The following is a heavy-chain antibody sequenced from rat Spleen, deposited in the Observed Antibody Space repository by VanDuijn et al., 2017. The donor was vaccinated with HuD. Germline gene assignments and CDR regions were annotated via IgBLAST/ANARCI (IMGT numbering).Heavy chain of an antibody. CDR3: TRENWVLDA. J-gene: IGHJ4*01. Sequence: EVQLVETGGGLVQPGRSLKLSCVVSGFTFSSSWMYWIRQVPGKGLEWISSINPDGDNTYYPDSVKGRFTISRDNAENTLYLQMNSLRSEDTATYYCTRENWVLDAWGQGASVTVSS. CDR2: INPDGDNT. CDR1: GFTFSSSW. V-gene: IGHV5-58*01. D-gene: IGHD3-6*01.